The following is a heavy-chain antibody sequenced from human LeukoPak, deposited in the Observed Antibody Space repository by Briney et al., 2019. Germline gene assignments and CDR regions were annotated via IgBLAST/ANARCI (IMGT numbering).Heavy chain of an antibody. V-gene: IGHV1-18*01. CDR3: AKNTAMANRFYYYYGMDV. CDR1: GYTFTSYG. Sequence: GASVKVSCRASGYTFTSYGISLVRQAPGQGLEWMGWISAYNGNTNYAQKLQGRVTMTTDTSTSTAYMELRSLRSDDTAVYYCAKNTAMANRFYYYYGMDVWGQGTTVTVSS. D-gene: IGHD5-18*01. J-gene: IGHJ6*02. CDR2: ISAYNGNT.